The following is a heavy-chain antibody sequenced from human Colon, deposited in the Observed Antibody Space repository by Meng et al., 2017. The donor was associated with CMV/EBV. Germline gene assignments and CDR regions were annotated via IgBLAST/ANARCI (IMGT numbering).Heavy chain of an antibody. CDR3: TRDSNRRLISGARERVSWFDP. D-gene: IGHD4/OR15-4a*01. J-gene: IGHJ5*02. CDR1: GFTFSSYW. V-gene: IGHV3-74*01. CDR2: INSDGSDT. Sequence: GESLKISCAASGFTFSSYWMHWVRQVPGKGLVWVSRINSDGSDTTYADSVKGRFTISRDNAKNTVYLQMNTLRAEDTAVYYCTRDSNRRLISGARERVSWFDPWGQGTLVTVSS.